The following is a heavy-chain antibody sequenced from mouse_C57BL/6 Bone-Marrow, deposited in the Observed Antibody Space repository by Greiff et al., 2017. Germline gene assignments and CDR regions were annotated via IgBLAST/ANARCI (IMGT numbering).Heavy chain of an antibody. CDR2: ISDGGSYT. Sequence: EVQRVESGGGLVKPGGSLKLSCAASGFTFSSYAMSWVRQTPEKRLEWVATISDGGSYTYYPDNVKGRFTISRDNAKNNLYLQMSHLKSEDTAMYYCARDRPIYYGNWGWFAYWGQGTLVTVSA. V-gene: IGHV5-4*01. CDR1: GFTFSSYA. J-gene: IGHJ3*01. D-gene: IGHD2-1*01. CDR3: ARDRPIYYGNWGWFAY.